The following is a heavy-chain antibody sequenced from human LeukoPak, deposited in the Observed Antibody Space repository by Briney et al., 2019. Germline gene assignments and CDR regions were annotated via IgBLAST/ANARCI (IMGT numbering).Heavy chain of an antibody. CDR1: GYTFTGYY. V-gene: IGHV1-2*02. Sequence: ASVKVSCKASGYTFTGYYMHWVRQAPGQGLEWMGWINPNSGGTNYAQKFQGRVTMTRDTSISTAYMELSRLRSDDTAVYYCARGSRPYGVYLGDAFDIWGQGTMVTVSS. CDR2: INPNSGGT. CDR3: ARGSRPYGVYLGDAFDI. J-gene: IGHJ3*02. D-gene: IGHD4-17*01.